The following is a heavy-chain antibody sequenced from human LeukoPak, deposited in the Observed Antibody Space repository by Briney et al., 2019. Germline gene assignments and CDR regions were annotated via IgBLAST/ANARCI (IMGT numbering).Heavy chain of an antibody. CDR3: ARVIFGVVIPLANYYYYMDV. J-gene: IGHJ6*03. Sequence: NPSETLSLTCTVSGGSISSYYWSWIRQPPGKGLEWIGCIYYSGSTNYNPSLKSRVTISVDTSKNQFSLKLSSVTAADTAVYYCARVIFGVVIPLANYYYYMDVWGKGTTVTVSS. V-gene: IGHV4-59*01. CDR1: GGSISSYY. CDR2: IYYSGST. D-gene: IGHD3-3*02.